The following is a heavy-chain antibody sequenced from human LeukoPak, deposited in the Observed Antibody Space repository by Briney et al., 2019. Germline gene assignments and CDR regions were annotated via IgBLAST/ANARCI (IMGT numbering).Heavy chain of an antibody. CDR1: GFTFNSYS. D-gene: IGHD3-22*01. J-gene: IGHJ6*03. V-gene: IGHV3-48*01. Sequence: GGSLRLSCAASGFTFNSYSMNWVCQAPGKGLEWVSYISSTDIIYYADSVKGRFTISRDTAKNSLSLEMSSLRADDTAVYYCARAYDGSGSHYYYYMDVWGKGTTVTVSS. CDR3: ARAYDGSGSHYYYYMDV. CDR2: ISSTDII.